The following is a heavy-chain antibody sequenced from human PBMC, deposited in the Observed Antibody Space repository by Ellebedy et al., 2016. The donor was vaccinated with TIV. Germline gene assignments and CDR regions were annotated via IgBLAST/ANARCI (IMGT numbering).Heavy chain of an antibody. CDR1: GFTFSSYS. D-gene: IGHD2-21*02. V-gene: IGHV3-21*01. CDR2: ISTASTYI. Sequence: GESLKISCAASGFTFSSYSMHWVRQVPGKGLEWVSSISTASTYIYYADSVKGRFTISRDNAKNSLYLQMDSLIAEDTAVYYCARSGVVTAIRYNCFDPWGQGTLVTVSS. CDR3: ARSGVVTAIRYNCFDP. J-gene: IGHJ5*02.